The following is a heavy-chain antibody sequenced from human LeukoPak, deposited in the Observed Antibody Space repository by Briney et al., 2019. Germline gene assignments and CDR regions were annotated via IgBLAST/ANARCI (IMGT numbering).Heavy chain of an antibody. CDR3: AKDLSSGWYAYYYGMDV. D-gene: IGHD6-19*01. Sequence: GGSLRLSCAASGFTFSSYGMHWVRQAPGKGLEWVAFIRYDGSNKYYADSVKGRFTTSRDNSKNTLYLQMNSLRAEDTAVYYCAKDLSSGWYAYYYGMDVWGQGTTVTVSS. J-gene: IGHJ6*02. CDR2: IRYDGSNK. CDR1: GFTFSSYG. V-gene: IGHV3-30*02.